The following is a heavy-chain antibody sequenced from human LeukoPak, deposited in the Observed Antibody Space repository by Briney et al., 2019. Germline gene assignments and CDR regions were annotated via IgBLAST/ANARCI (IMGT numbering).Heavy chain of an antibody. CDR1: GYSISSGYY. CDR3: ARGPRITMIVVVITRGWYFDL. Sequence: SETLSLTCAVSGYSISSGYYWGWIRQPPGKGLEWIGSIYHSGSTYYNPSLKSRVTISVDTSKNQFSLKLSSVTAADTAVYYCARGPRITMIVVVITRGWYFDLWGRGTLVTVSS. V-gene: IGHV4-38-2*01. J-gene: IGHJ2*01. D-gene: IGHD3-22*01. CDR2: IYHSGST.